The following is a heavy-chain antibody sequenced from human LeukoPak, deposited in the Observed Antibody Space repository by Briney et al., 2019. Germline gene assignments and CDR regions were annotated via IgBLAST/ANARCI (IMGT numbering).Heavy chain of an antibody. CDR1: GGSISSCY. V-gene: IGHV4-59*01. Sequence: PSETLSLTCTVSGGSISSCYWSWIRQPPGKGLEWIGYIYYSGSTNYNPSLKSRVTISVDTSKNQFSLKLSSVTAADTAVYYCARLGLRSPYYYYYYYMDVWGKGTTVTVSS. CDR3: ARLGLRSPYYYYYYYMDV. CDR2: IYYSGST. J-gene: IGHJ6*03. D-gene: IGHD4-17*01.